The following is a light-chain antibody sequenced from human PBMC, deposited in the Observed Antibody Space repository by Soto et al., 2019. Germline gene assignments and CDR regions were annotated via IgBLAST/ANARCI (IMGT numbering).Light chain of an antibody. CDR1: SSNIGAGYD. Sequence: QSVLTQPPSVSGAPGQRVTISCTGTSSNIGAGYDVHWYQQLPGTAPKLLIYGNSNRPSGVPDRFSGSKSGTSASLAITDLQAEDEADYYCHSYDSSLSGSNWVFGGGTQLTVL. CDR3: HSYDSSLSGSNWV. CDR2: GNS. V-gene: IGLV1-40*01. J-gene: IGLJ3*02.